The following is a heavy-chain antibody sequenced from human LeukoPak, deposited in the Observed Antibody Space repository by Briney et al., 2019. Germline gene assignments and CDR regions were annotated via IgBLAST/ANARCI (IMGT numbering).Heavy chain of an antibody. V-gene: IGHV4-59*12. CDR3: ARDRPGGSSLDY. CDR1: GGSIGSYY. D-gene: IGHD6-13*01. CDR2: IYYSGST. J-gene: IGHJ4*02. Sequence: PSETLSLTCTVSGGSIGSYYWSWIRQPPGKGLEWIGYIYYSGSTNCNPSLKSRVTKSVDTSKNQFSLKLSSVTAADTAVYYCARDRPGGSSLDYWGQGTLVTVSS.